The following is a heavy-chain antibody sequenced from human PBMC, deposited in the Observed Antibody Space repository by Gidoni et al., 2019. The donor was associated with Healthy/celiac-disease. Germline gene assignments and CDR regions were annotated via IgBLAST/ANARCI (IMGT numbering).Heavy chain of an antibody. J-gene: IGHJ3*02. CDR3: ARDRGMKVVGAPHRYDAFDI. V-gene: IGHV1-18*01. CDR2: ISAYNGNT. CDR1: GYTFTSYG. Sequence: QVQLVQSGAEVKKPGASVKVSCKASGYTFTSYGISWVRQAPGQGLEWMGWISAYNGNTNYAQKLQGRVTMTTDTSTSTAYMELRSLRSDDTAVYYCARDRGMKVVGAPHRYDAFDIWGQGTMVTVSS. D-gene: IGHD1-26*01.